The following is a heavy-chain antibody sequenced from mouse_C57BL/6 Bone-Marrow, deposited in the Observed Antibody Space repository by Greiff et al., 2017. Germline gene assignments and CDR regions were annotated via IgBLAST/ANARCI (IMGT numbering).Heavy chain of an antibody. CDR1: GYTFTSYW. D-gene: IGHD2-2*01. CDR2: IDPSDSYT. Sequence: VQLQQPGAELVRPGTSVKLSCKASGYTFTSYWMHWVKQRPGQGLEWIGVIDPSDSYTNYNQKFKGKATLTVDTSSSTAYMQLSSLTSEDSAVYYCAREGLRRVHHWYFDVWGTGTTVTVSS. CDR3: AREGLRRVHHWYFDV. J-gene: IGHJ1*03. V-gene: IGHV1-59*01.